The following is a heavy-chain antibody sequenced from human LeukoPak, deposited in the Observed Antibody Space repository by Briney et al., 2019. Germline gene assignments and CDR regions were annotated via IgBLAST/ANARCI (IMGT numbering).Heavy chain of an antibody. CDR2: INRDGSRT. V-gene: IGHV3-74*01. CDR1: GFTFSNHW. Sequence: GGSLRLSCAASGFTFSNHWMHWVRQAPGKGLMWVSRINRDGSRTDYADSVKGRFTVSRDDAKNTLYLQVNSLRAEDTAVYFCARGGSDTAMAHDYWGQGTLVTVSS. D-gene: IGHD5-18*01. CDR3: ARGGSDTAMAHDY. J-gene: IGHJ4*02.